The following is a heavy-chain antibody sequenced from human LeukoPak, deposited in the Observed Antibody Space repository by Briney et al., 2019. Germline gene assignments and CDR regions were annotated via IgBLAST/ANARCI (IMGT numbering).Heavy chain of an antibody. V-gene: IGHV3-23*01. CDR2: ISGSGGST. J-gene: IGHJ5*02. D-gene: IGHD2-2*01. Sequence: GGSLRLSCAASGFTFSSYAMSWVRQAPGKGLEWVSAISGSGGSTYYADPVKGRFTISRDNSKNTLYLQMNSLRAEDTAVYYCAKGDIVVVPADPLGWFDPWGQGTLVTVSS. CDR3: AKGDIVVVPADPLGWFDP. CDR1: GFTFSSYA.